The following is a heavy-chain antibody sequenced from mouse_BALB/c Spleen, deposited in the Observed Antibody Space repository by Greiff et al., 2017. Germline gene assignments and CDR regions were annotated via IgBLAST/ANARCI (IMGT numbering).Heavy chain of an antibody. Sequence: EVKLVESGGGLVKPGGSLKLSCAASGFTFSSYAMSWVRQTPEKRLEWVASISSGGSTYYPDSVKGRFTISRDNARNILYLQMSSLRSEDTAMYYCAREGVTTATAYAMDYWGQGTSVTVSS. CDR3: AREGVTTATAYAMDY. CDR1: GFTFSSYA. CDR2: ISSGGST. V-gene: IGHV5-6-5*01. J-gene: IGHJ4*01. D-gene: IGHD1-2*01.